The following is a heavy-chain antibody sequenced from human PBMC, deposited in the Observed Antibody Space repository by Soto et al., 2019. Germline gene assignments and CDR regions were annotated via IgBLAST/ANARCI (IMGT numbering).Heavy chain of an antibody. D-gene: IGHD3-22*01. CDR2: IYYSGST. CDR3: ARAVYYYDSSGHFDY. Sequence: PSETLSLTCTVSGGSISSYYWSWIRQPPGKGLEWIGYIYYSGSTNYSPSLKSRVTISVDTSKNQFSLKLSSVTAADTAVYYCARAVYYYDSSGHFDYWGQGTLVTVSS. V-gene: IGHV4-59*01. CDR1: GGSISSYY. J-gene: IGHJ4*02.